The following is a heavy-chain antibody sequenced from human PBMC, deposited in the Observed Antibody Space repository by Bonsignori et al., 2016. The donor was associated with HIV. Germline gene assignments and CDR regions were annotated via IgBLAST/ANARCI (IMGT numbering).Heavy chain of an antibody. CDR2: ISTSSNYI. J-gene: IGHJ1*01. Sequence: WIRQPPGKGLEWVSSISTSSNYIYYADSVKGRFTISRDNAKNSLYLQMNSLRAEDTAVYYCARGAYYDFWSGYFRTEYFQHWGQGTLVTVSS. D-gene: IGHD3-3*01. CDR3: ARGAYYDFWSGYFRTEYFQH. V-gene: IGHV3-21*01.